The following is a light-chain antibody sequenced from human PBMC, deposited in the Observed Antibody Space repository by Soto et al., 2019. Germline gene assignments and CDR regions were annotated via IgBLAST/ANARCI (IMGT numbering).Light chain of an antibody. V-gene: IGLV1-36*01. Sequence: QSVLTQSPSVSGAPRQSVNISCSGNNSNIGSNAVHWYQQLPGKAPKLLMYYNDMLPSGDSDRFSGSKSGTSASLAISGLQSEDEGDYYCATWDDRLTAWVFGGGTKVTVL. CDR2: YND. CDR1: NSNIGSNA. J-gene: IGLJ3*02. CDR3: ATWDDRLTAWV.